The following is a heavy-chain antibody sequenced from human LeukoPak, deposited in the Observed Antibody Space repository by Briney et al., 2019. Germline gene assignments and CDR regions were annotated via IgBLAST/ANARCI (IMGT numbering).Heavy chain of an antibody. CDR2: TNAGNGNT. CDR1: GYTFTSYA. D-gene: IGHD6-13*01. V-gene: IGHV1-3*01. Sequence: ASVKVSCKASGYTFTSYAMHWVRQAPGHRLEWMGWTNAGNGNTKYSQKFQGRVTITRDPSASTDYMELSSLRYEDTAVYYCARDRSSGWYFVDYNWFDPWGQGTLVTVSS. CDR3: ARDRSSGWYFVDYNWFDP. J-gene: IGHJ5*02.